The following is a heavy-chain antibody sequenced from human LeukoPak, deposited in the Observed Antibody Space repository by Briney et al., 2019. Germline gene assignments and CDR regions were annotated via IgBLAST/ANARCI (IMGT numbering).Heavy chain of an antibody. J-gene: IGHJ4*02. D-gene: IGHD2-8*01. Sequence: ASVKVSCKASGYTFTGYYMHWVRQAPGQGLEWMGWINPNSGGTNYAQKFQGRVTMTRETSISTAYMELSRLRSDDTAVYYCARYSALYLPFDYWGQGTLVTVSS. CDR2: INPNSGGT. CDR3: ARYSALYLPFDY. CDR1: GYTFTGYY. V-gene: IGHV1-2*02.